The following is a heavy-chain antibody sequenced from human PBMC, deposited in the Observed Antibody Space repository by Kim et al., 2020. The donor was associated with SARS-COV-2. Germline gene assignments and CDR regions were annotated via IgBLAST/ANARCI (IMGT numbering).Heavy chain of an antibody. CDR2: IRSKAYGGTT. J-gene: IGHJ3*02. CDR1: GFTFGDYA. V-gene: IGHV3-49*04. Sequence: GGSLRLSCTASGFTFGDYAMSWVRQAPGKGLEWVGFIRSKAYGGTTEYAASVKGRFTISRDDSKSIAYLQMNSLKTDDTAVYYCTSDSGYRNDAFDIWGQGTMVTVSS. D-gene: IGHD5-12*01. CDR3: TSDSGYRNDAFDI.